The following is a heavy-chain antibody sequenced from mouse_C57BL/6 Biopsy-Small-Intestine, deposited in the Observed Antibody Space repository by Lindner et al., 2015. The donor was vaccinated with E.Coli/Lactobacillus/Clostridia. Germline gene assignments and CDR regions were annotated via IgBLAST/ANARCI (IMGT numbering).Heavy chain of an antibody. J-gene: IGHJ3*01. D-gene: IGHD2-1*01. Sequence: VQLQESGPELVKPGASVKISCKASGYSFTGYYMHWVKQSPEKSLEWIGEINPSTGGTTYNPKFKAKATLTVDKSSSTAYMQLKSLTSEDSAVYYCVRCDGNYVWLAYWGQGTLVTVS. CDR2: INPSTGGT. CDR1: GYSFTGYY. V-gene: IGHV1-42*01. CDR3: VRCDGNYVWLAY.